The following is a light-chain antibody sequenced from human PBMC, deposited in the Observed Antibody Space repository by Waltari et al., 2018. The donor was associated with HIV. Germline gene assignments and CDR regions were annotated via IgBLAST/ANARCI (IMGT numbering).Light chain of an antibody. CDR1: TADIPVDRH. V-gene: IGLV2-14*03. CDR2: DVR. CDR3: SSSSSTADLVV. J-gene: IGLJ2*01. Sequence: QSGLAQPASVSGSLGETIAIVCTGSTADIPVDRHVSWYQQYTGQPPRLLIYDVRKRRSAVSVRFSGARRGNTETLNRSSLRAYGTADYFTSSSSSTADLVVFGGGTNVTVL.